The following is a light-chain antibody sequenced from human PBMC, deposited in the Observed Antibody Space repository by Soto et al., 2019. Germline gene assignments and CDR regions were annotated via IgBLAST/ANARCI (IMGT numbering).Light chain of an antibody. CDR3: QQRDSWPPIT. CDR1: QTINSH. CDR2: DAS. V-gene: IGKV3-11*01. Sequence: EVVLTQSPATLSLSPGERVTLSCRASQTINSHLAWYQQKPGQAPRLLIYDASNRATGIPARFSGSGSGTDYTLTISSLEPEDFAVYYCQQRDSWPPITFGQGTRLEIK. J-gene: IGKJ5*01.